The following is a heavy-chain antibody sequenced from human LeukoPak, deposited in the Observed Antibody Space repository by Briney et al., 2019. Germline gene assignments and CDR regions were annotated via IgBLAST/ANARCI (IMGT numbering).Heavy chain of an antibody. CDR3: ARQGSGYSSGWYYFDY. V-gene: IGHV5-51*01. CDR1: GYSFTSYW. Sequence: GEPLKISCKGSGYSFTSYWIGWVRQMPGKGLEWMGIIYPGDSDTRYSPSFQGQVTISADKSISTAYLQWSSLKASDTAMYYCARQGSGYSSGWYYFDYWGQGTLVTVSS. CDR2: IYPGDSDT. J-gene: IGHJ4*02. D-gene: IGHD6-19*01.